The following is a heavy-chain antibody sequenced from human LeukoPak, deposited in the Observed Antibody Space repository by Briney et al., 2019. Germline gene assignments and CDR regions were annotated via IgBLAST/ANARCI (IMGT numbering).Heavy chain of an antibody. CDR1: GYTFTVYY. CDR2: IDPNSGAT. J-gene: IGHJ4*03. Sequence: GASVKVSCKTSGYTFTVYYIHLLRQAPGQRHEGMAWIDPNSGATNYAHKFEGRVTMTRDTSISTAYMEVSSLRSDDTAVYYCARELINFHDHTNTGFFDSWGQGTLVTVSS. V-gene: IGHV1-2*02. CDR3: ARELINFHDHTNTGFFDS. D-gene: IGHD1-14*01.